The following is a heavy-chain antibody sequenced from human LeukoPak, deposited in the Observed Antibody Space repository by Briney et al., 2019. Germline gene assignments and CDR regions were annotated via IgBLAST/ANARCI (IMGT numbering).Heavy chain of an antibody. CDR2: ISAYNGNT. J-gene: IGHJ6*02. CDR3: ARPVTIRFLESCMDV. Sequence: ASVKVSCKASGYTFTGYYMHWVRQAPGQGLEWMGWISAYNGNTNHAQKLQGRVTMTTDTSTSTAYMELRSLRSDDTAVYYCARPVTIRFLESCMDVWGQGTTVTVSS. D-gene: IGHD3-3*01. CDR1: GYTFTGYY. V-gene: IGHV1-18*04.